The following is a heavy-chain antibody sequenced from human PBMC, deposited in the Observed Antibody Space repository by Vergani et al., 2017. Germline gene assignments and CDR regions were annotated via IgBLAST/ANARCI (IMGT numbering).Heavy chain of an antibody. V-gene: IGHV4-61*02. J-gene: IGHJ4*02. D-gene: IGHD2-15*01. CDR1: GGSLNSHNYY. CDR3: ARGSXLGGSCYKPLFDY. CDR2: IHTSGST. Sequence: QVQLQESGPGLVKPSQTLSLTCTVFGGSLNSHNYYWSWIRQPAGKGLEWIGRIHTSGSTNYNPSLNSRVTMSEDTSKNQFSLILTSVTAADTAVYFCARGSXLGGSCYKPLFDYWGQGSLVTVSS.